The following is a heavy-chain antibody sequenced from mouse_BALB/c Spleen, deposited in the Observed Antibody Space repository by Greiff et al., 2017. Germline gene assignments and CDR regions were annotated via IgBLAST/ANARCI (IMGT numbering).Heavy chain of an antibody. Sequence: EVKLQESGGGLVKPGGSLKLSCAASGFTFSSYAMSWVRQSPEKRLEWVAEISSGGSYTYYPDTVTGRFTISRDNAKNTLYLEMSSLRSEDTAMYYCARDRYLYAMDYWGQGTSVTVSS. J-gene: IGHJ4*01. CDR1: GFTFSSYA. V-gene: IGHV5-9-4*01. D-gene: IGHD5-1*01. CDR3: ARDRYLYAMDY. CDR2: ISSGGSYT.